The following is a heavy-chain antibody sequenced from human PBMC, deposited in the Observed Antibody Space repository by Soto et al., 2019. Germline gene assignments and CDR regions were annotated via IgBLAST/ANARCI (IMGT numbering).Heavy chain of an antibody. J-gene: IGHJ4*02. CDR2: IDARSGGT. V-gene: IGHV1-2*02. Sequence: HVQLVQSGTEVKKPGASVSVSCMASGYPFTTYYIHWVRQAPGQGLEWKGWIDARSGGTVYEQKFQGRVTMTRDTSISTVYMDLSWLTSDDTALYYCATDDYGIFPYWGQGSLVTVSS. CDR1: GYPFTTYY. D-gene: IGHD3-10*01. CDR3: ATDDYGIFPY.